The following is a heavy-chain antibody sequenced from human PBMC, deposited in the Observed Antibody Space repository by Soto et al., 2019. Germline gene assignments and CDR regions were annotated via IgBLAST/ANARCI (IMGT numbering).Heavy chain of an antibody. D-gene: IGHD6-13*01. CDR2: ISAYNGNT. J-gene: IGHJ5*02. CDR1: SNS. CDR3: ARDPAAYSPNWYNWSDP. V-gene: IGHV1-18*01. Sequence: SNSRCSPHQDPRQGLEWMGWISAYNGNTNYAQKLQGRVTMTTDTSTSTAYMELRSLRSDDTAVYYCARDPAAYSPNWYNWSDPRGQGTLVIVSS.